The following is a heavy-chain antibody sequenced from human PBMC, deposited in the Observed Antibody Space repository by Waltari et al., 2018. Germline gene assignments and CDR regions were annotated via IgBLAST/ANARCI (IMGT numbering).Heavy chain of an antibody. CDR2: IYFTGST. Sequence: QVRLQESGPGLVKPSETLSLTCTFSADSISSYHWSWIRQPPGKGLDWIAYIYFTGSTSYNPSLKSRVAISGDTSKKQFSLRLSSVTAADTAVYYCARGDTSNWFASYFDFWGQGIPVSVSS. CDR1: ADSISSYH. CDR3: ARGDTSNWFASYFDF. D-gene: IGHD3-10*01. J-gene: IGHJ4*02. V-gene: IGHV4-59*01.